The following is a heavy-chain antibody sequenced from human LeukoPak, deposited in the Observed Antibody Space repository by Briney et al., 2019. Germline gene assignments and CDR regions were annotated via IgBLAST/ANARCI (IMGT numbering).Heavy chain of an antibody. J-gene: IGHJ4*02. CDR3: AIGGSRCPGY. V-gene: IGHV1-18*01. D-gene: IGHD3-22*01. CDR1: GYTFTDYG. CDR2: ISAFNGDT. Sequence: GASVKVSCKASGYTFTDYGVTMVRQAPGQGLEWVGWISAFNGDTSYAQKLQGRVTMTTDTSTSTAYMDLRSLRSDDTAVYYCAIGGSRCPGYWGQGTLVTVSS.